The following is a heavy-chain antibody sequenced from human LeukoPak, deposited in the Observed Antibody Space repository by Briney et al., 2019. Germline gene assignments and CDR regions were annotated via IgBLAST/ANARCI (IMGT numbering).Heavy chain of an antibody. J-gene: IGHJ4*02. CDR2: ISSSSSYI. Sequence: GGSLRLSCAASGFTFSSYSMNWVRQAPGKGLEWVSSISSSSSYIYYADSVKGRFTISRDNAKNSLYLQMNSLRAEDTAVYYCARLNHYDILTGYSEDDYWGQGTLVTVSS. D-gene: IGHD3-9*01. V-gene: IGHV3-21*01. CDR3: ARLNHYDILTGYSEDDY. CDR1: GFTFSSYS.